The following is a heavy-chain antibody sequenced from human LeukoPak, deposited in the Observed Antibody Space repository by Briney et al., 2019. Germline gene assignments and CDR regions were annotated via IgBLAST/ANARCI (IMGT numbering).Heavy chain of an antibody. CDR3: AHEGYYYDSSGYYFDY. CDR1: GGTFSSYA. CDR2: IIPIFGTA. J-gene: IGHJ4*02. V-gene: IGHV1-69*13. Sequence: ASVNVSCKASGGTFSSYAISWVRQAPGQGLEWMGGIIPIFGTANYAQKFQGRVTITADESTSTAYMELSSLRSEDTAVYYCAHEGYYYDSSGYYFDYWGQGTLVTVSS. D-gene: IGHD3-22*01.